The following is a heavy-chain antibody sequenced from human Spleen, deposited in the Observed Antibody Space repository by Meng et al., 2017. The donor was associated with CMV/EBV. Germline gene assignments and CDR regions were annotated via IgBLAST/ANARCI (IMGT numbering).Heavy chain of an antibody. CDR2: IDSEGRST. CDR3: ARGVGEFLGWEMGY. J-gene: IGHJ4*02. Sequence: VGSGGGVVQPGGSLRLSCAASGFTFSRNWMHWVRQAPGKGLVWVSRIDSEGRSTSYADSVRGRFTVSRDNAENTLYLQMNSLRVEDTGVYFCARGVGEFLGWEMGYWGQGILVTVSS. D-gene: IGHD1-26*01. V-gene: IGHV3-74*01. CDR1: GFTFSRNW.